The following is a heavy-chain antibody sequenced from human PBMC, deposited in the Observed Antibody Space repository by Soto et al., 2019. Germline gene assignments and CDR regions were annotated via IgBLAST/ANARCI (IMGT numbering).Heavy chain of an antibody. Sequence: GGSLRLSYAASGFNVSSYAMSWVRQAPGKGLEWVSAISGSGGSTYYADSVKGRFTISRDNSKNTLYLQMNSLRAEDTAVYYCAKAFDDYRLDYWGQGTLVTVSS. CDR1: GFNVSSYA. J-gene: IGHJ4*02. D-gene: IGHD4-4*01. V-gene: IGHV3-23*01. CDR2: ISGSGGST. CDR3: AKAFDDYRLDY.